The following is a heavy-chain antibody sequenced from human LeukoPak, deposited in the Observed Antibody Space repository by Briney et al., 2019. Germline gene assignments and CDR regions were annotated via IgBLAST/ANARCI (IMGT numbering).Heavy chain of an antibody. CDR2: IYYSGST. CDR1: GGSISSGGYY. Sequence: LSLTCTVSGGSISSGGYYWSWIRQHPGKGLEWIGYIYYSGSTYYNPSLKSRVTISVDTSKNQFSLKLSSVTAADTAVYYCARVLRCSSTSCYNWFDPWGQGTLVTVSS. D-gene: IGHD2-2*01. J-gene: IGHJ5*02. V-gene: IGHV4-31*03. CDR3: ARVLRCSSTSCYNWFDP.